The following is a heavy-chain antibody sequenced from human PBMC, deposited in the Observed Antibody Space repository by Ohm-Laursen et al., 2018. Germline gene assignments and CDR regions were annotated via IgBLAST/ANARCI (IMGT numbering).Heavy chain of an antibody. CDR2: ISWIGDTT. V-gene: IGHV3-43D*04. CDR1: GFTFDNYA. J-gene: IGHJ3*02. CDR3: ARDRTLDYGDYGFDAFDI. D-gene: IGHD4-17*01. Sequence: SLRLSCAASGFTFDNYAMHWVRQPPGKGLQWVSLISWIGDTTYYADSVKGRFTVSRDNSKKSMYLQMNSLRAEDTAVYYCARDRTLDYGDYGFDAFDIWGQGTMVTVSS.